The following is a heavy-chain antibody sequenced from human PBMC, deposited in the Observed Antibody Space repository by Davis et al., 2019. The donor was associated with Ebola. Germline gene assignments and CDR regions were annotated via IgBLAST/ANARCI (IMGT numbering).Heavy chain of an antibody. CDR3: ARHGAVALEWLYDWFDP. V-gene: IGHV4-39*01. CDR2: IYYSGST. CDR1: GGSITSSGYY. D-gene: IGHD3-3*01. Sequence: MPSETLSLTCTVSGGSITSSGYYWGWIRQPPGKGLEWIGSIYYSGSTYYNPSLKSRVTISVDTSKNQFSLKLSSVTAADTAVYYCARHGAVALEWLYDWFDPWGQGTLVTVSS. J-gene: IGHJ5*02.